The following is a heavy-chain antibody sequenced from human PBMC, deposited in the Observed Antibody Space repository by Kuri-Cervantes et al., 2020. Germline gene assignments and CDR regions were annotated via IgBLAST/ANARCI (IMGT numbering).Heavy chain of an antibody. D-gene: IGHD6-13*01. V-gene: IGHV3-48*02. CDR3: AKVRWSVPPHSGMDV. CDR2: ISSSSSTI. CDR1: GFTFSSYE. Sequence: GESLKISCAASGFTFSSYEMNWVRQAPGKGLEWVSYISSSSSTIYYADSVKSRFTISRDNAKNSLYLQMNSLRDEDTAVYYCAKVRWSVPPHSGMDVLGQGTTVTVSS. J-gene: IGHJ6*02.